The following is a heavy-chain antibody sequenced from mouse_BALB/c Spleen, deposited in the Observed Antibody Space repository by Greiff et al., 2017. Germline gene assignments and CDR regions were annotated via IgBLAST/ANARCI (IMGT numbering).Heavy chain of an antibody. Sequence: VQLQQSGPGLVKPSQSLSLTCTVTGYSITSDYAWNWIRQFPGNKLEWMGYISYSGSTSYNPSLKSRISITRDTSKNQFFLQLNSVTTEDTATYYCARGDYYGSSYAAYWGQGTLVTVSA. D-gene: IGHD1-1*01. V-gene: IGHV3-2*02. CDR2: ISYSGST. CDR3: ARGDYYGSSYAAY. J-gene: IGHJ3*01. CDR1: GYSITSDYA.